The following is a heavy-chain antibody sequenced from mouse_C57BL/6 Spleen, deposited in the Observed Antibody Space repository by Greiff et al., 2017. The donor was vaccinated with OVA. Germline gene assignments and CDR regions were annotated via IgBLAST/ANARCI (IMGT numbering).Heavy chain of an antibody. D-gene: IGHD1-1*01. Sequence: QVHVKQSGAELVKPGASVKISCKASGYAFSSYWMNWVKQRPGKGLEWIGQIYPGDGDTNYNGKFKGKATLTADKSSSTAYMQLSSLTSEDSAVYFCARNYGSSHLDYWGQGTTLTVSS. V-gene: IGHV1-80*01. CDR2: IYPGDGDT. CDR1: GYAFSSYW. CDR3: ARNYGSSHLDY. J-gene: IGHJ2*01.